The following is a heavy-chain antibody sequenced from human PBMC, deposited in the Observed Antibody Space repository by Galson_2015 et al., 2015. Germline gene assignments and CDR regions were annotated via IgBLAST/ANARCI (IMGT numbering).Heavy chain of an antibody. Sequence: TLSLTCTVSSGSISSGPYYWSWIRQPAGRGLEWIGRIYTGGNTKYNPSIKSRATISIDPSKNQFSLNLTSVTAADTAVYYCARVRHSGYVNDVFDIWGQGTMVTVSA. D-gene: IGHD5-12*01. CDR3: ARVRHSGYVNDVFDI. CDR1: SGSISSGPYY. CDR2: IYTGGNT. J-gene: IGHJ3*02. V-gene: IGHV4-61*02.